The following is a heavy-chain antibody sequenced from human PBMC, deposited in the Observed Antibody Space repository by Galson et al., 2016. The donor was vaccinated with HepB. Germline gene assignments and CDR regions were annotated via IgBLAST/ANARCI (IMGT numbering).Heavy chain of an antibody. V-gene: IGHV3-23*01. J-gene: IGHJ3*02. D-gene: IGHD4-17*01. CDR1: GFTFSRSA. CDR3: ATTVGGDGFDI. Sequence: SLRLSCAVSGFTFSRSAISWVRQAPGRGLEWVSAVDSSGESTYYADSVKGRSTIPRDNSKNTLSLQMNSLRVEDTAVYYCATTVGGDGFDIWGQGTMVTVSS. CDR2: VDSSGEST.